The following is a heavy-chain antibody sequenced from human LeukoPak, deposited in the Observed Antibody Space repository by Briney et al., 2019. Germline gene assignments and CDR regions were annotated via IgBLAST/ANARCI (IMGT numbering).Heavy chain of an antibody. V-gene: IGHV3-7*01. D-gene: IGHD2-8*01. J-gene: IGHJ3*02. CDR1: GFTVSSNY. CDR3: AGSMGRDAFDI. CDR2: IKQDGSEK. Sequence: GGSLRLSCEASGFTVSSNYMSWVRQAPGKGLEWVANIKQDGSEKYYVDSVKGRFTISRDNAKNSLYLQMNSLRAEDTAVYYCAGSMGRDAFDIWGQGTMVTVSS.